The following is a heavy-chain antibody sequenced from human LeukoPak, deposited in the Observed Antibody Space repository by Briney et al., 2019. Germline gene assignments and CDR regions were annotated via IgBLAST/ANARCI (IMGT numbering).Heavy chain of an antibody. CDR2: IWYDGSNK. D-gene: IGHD4-23*01. V-gene: IGHV3-33*01. CDR1: GFTFSNYG. Sequence: GGSLRLSCAASGFTFSNYGMHWVRQAPGKGLEWVAVIWYDGSNKCYADSVKGRFTISRDNSKNTLYLQMNSLRAEDTAVYYCARDLGYGGFLDYWGQGTLVTVSS. J-gene: IGHJ4*02. CDR3: ARDLGYGGFLDY.